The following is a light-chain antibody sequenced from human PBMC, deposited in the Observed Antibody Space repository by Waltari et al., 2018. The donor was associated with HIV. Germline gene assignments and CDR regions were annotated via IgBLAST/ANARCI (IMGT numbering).Light chain of an antibody. CDR3: KSRDRSGNHHVV. CDR1: SLRSYY. J-gene: IGLJ2*01. V-gene: IGLV3-19*01. CDR2: GKN. Sequence: SSELTQDPSVSVALGQTVRITCQGDSLRSYYASWYQQKPGQAPVLVIYGKNNRPSGIPDRFSGSSSGNTVSLTITGAQAEDEADYYCKSRDRSGNHHVVFGGGTKLTVL.